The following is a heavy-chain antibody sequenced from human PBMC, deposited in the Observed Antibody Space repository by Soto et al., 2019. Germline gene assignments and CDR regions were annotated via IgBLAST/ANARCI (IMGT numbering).Heavy chain of an antibody. CDR3: ARGHRCINTSCSNDYYHFGLDV. D-gene: IGHD2-2*01. CDR2: INHSGRT. Sequence: SETLSLTCAVNGGSFSGYYWSWIRLPTGTGLEWIGEINHSGRTNLNPSLTSRLSTSVDTSKNHFTLTLASVTAADTAVYYCARGHRCINTSCSNDYYHFGLDVWGQGTTVTVSS. CDR1: GGSFSGYY. V-gene: IGHV4-34*01. J-gene: IGHJ6*02.